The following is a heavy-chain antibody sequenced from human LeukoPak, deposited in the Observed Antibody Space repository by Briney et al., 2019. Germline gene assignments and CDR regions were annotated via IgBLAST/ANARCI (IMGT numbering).Heavy chain of an antibody. CDR3: ARVSYDSRGYDY. Sequence: ASVNVSCKASGGTFSSYGISWVRQAPGQGLEWMGGIIPIFGTTDYAQKFQDRVTITADEDTSTAYMEVNSLTSDDTAIYYCARVSYDSRGYDYWGQGTLVTVSS. CDR1: GGTFSSYG. D-gene: IGHD3-22*01. V-gene: IGHV1-69*13. CDR2: IIPIFGTT. J-gene: IGHJ4*02.